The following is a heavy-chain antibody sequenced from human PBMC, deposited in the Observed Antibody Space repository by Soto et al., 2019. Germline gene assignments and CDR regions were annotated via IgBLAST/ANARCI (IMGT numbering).Heavy chain of an antibody. CDR1: GFTFDDYA. V-gene: IGHV3-9*01. CDR2: ISWNSGSI. J-gene: IGHJ4*02. D-gene: IGHD6-13*01. CDR3: AKDKAAAAQGRFDY. Sequence: GGSLRLSCAASGFTFDDYAMHWVRQAPGKGLEWVSGISWNSGSIGYADSVKGRFTISRDNAKNSLYLQMNRLRAEDTALYYCAKDKAAAAQGRFDYWGQGTLVTVSS.